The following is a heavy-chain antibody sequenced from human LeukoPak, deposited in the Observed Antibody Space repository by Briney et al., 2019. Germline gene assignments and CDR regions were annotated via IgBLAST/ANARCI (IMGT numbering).Heavy chain of an antibody. CDR2: IYHSGST. CDR3: ARTYYGDNWFDP. Sequence: KSSETLSLTCTVSGYSISSGYYWGWIRQPPGKGLGWIGSIYHSGSTYYNTSLKSRVTISVDTSKNQFSLRLSSVTAADTAVYYCARTYYGDNWFDPWGQGTLVTVSS. J-gene: IGHJ5*02. D-gene: IGHD3-10*01. CDR1: GYSISSGYY. V-gene: IGHV4-38-2*02.